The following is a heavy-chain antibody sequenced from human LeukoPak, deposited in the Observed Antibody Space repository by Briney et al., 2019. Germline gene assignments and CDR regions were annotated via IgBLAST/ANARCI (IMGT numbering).Heavy chain of an antibody. J-gene: IGHJ4*02. CDR1: GFTRSTNA. V-gene: IGHV3-23*01. CDR2: ISGSGAST. Sequence: GGSLRFSCLTSGFTRSTNAMSWVRQAPGQGLEWISGISGSGASTYYADSVKGRFTISRDDSRNTLYLQMNSLRGDDTAVYYCAKGSTIVVVPAAADYWGQGTLVTVSS. D-gene: IGHD2-2*01. CDR3: AKGSTIVVVPAAADY.